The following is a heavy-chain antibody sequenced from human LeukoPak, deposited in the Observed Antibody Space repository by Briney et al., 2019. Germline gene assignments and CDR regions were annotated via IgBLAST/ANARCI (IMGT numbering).Heavy chain of an antibody. Sequence: ASVKVSCKASGYTFTNYAMNWVRQAPGQGLEWMGWIDTDTGNPTYAQGFTRRLVFSLDTSASTAYLQISSLKAEDTAVYYCARTLFGDQYQLLHNWFDPWGQGTLVTVSS. CDR2: IDTDTGNP. D-gene: IGHD2-2*01. CDR1: GYTFTNYA. V-gene: IGHV7-4-1*02. CDR3: ARTLFGDQYQLLHNWFDP. J-gene: IGHJ5*02.